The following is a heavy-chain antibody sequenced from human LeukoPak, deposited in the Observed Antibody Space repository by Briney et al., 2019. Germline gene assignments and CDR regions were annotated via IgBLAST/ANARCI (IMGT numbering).Heavy chain of an antibody. J-gene: IGHJ4*02. CDR3: ARGRPRYYGSGRLYYFDY. CDR2: INHSGST. D-gene: IGHD3-10*01. V-gene: IGHV4-34*01. CDR1: GGSFSGYY. Sequence: PSETLSLTCAVYGGSFSGYYWSWIRQPPGKGLEWIGEINHSGSTNYNPSLKSRVTISVDTSKNQFSLKLSSVTAADTAVYYCARGRPRYYGSGRLYYFDYWGQGTLVTVSS.